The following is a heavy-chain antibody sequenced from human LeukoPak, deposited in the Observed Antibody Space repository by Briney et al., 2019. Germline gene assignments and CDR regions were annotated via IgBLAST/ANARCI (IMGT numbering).Heavy chain of an antibody. V-gene: IGHV3-48*01. J-gene: IGHJ4*02. CDR3: AKGQRFYGEYYFDQ. D-gene: IGHD4-17*01. CDR2: ISSSSSPK. CDR1: GFTFSSYS. Sequence: PGGSLRLSCAASGFTFSSYSLSWVRQAPGKGLEWVSYISSSSSPKYYADSVKGRFTISRDNAKNSLYLQMNRLRAEDTAVYYCAKGQRFYGEYYFDQWGQGTLVTVSS.